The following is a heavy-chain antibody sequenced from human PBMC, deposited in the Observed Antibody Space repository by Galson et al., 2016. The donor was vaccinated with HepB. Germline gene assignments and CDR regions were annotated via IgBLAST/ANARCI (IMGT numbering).Heavy chain of an antibody. CDR1: GYTFTSYG. CDR3: ATIIRGVPGHDAFDM. V-gene: IGHV1-18*04. D-gene: IGHD3-10*01. J-gene: IGHJ3*02. Sequence: SVKVSCKASGYTFTSYGLTWVRQAPGQGLEWVGWIAASGKTDYSQSLQGRVTMTADTSSSTAYMELRSLRSDDTAVYYCATIIRGVPGHDAFDMWGQGTMVTVSS. CDR2: IAASGKT.